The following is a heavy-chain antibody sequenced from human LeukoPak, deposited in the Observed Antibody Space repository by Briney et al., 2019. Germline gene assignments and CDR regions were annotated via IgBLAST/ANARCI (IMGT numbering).Heavy chain of an antibody. V-gene: IGHV3-23*01. CDR2: ISGSGGST. Sequence: GGSLRLSCAASGFTFSSYAMSWVRQAPGKGLEWVSVISGSGGSTDYADSVKGRFTISRDNSKNTLYLQMNSLRAEDTALYYCAKASYSTRWYHGWFDPWGQGTLVTVSS. D-gene: IGHD6-13*01. CDR1: GFTFSSYA. J-gene: IGHJ5*02. CDR3: AKASYSTRWYHGWFDP.